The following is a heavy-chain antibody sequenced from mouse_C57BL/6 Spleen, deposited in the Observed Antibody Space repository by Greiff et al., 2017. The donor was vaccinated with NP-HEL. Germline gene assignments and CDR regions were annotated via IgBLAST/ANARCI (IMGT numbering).Heavy chain of an antibody. J-gene: IGHJ3*01. CDR1: GYTFTSYW. Sequence: VQLQQSGAELVKPGASVKLSCKASGYTFTSYWMQWVQQRPGQGLEWIGEIDPSDSYTNYTQKFKGKATLTVDTSSSTAYMQLSSLTSEDSAVYYCARNGNKFAYWGQGTLVTVSA. V-gene: IGHV1-50*01. CDR2: IDPSDSYT. D-gene: IGHD2-1*01. CDR3: ARNGNKFAY.